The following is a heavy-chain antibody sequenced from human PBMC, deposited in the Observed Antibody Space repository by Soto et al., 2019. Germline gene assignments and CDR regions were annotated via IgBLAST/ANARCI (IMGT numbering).Heavy chain of an antibody. D-gene: IGHD3-10*01. CDR1: GGSISTYY. CDR2: IHYSGST. V-gene: IGHV4-59*08. CDR3: ARLSFGDPMGFDP. Sequence: SETLSLTCTISGGSISTYYWSWIRRSPGKGLEWIGYIHYSGSTNYNPSLKSRLTISLDTTKNQFSLKLSSVTAADTAVYYCARLSFGDPMGFDPWGQGTLVTVSS. J-gene: IGHJ5*02.